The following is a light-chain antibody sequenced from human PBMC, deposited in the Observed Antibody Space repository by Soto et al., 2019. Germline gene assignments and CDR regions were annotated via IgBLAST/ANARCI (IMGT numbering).Light chain of an antibody. CDR2: GAS. J-gene: IGKJ1*01. Sequence: EIVLTQSPGTLSLSPGERATLSCRASQSVSSSYLAWYQQQPGPAPRLLIYGASSRATGTPARFSGSGSGTDFTLTISRLEPEDFAVYYCQQYGSSPNTFGQGTKVEIK. CDR3: QQYGSSPNT. V-gene: IGKV3-20*01. CDR1: QSVSSSY.